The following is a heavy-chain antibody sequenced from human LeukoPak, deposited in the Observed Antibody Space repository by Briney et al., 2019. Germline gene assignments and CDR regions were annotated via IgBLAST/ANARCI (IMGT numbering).Heavy chain of an antibody. CDR3: AKEEGYYYDSGGYYVEYFQH. CDR1: GFTFSDHY. Sequence: PGGSLRLSCAASGFTFSDHYMSWVRQAPGKGLEWVSAISGSGNSTYYADSVKGRFTFSRDNSKNTLYLQMNSLRAEDTAVYYCAKEEGYYYDSGGYYVEYFQHWGQGTLVTVSS. CDR2: ISGSGNST. V-gene: IGHV3-23*01. J-gene: IGHJ1*01. D-gene: IGHD3-22*01.